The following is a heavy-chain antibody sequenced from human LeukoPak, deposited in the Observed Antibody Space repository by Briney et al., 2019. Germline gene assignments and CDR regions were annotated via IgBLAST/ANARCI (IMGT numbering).Heavy chain of an antibody. CDR3: ASWAGNTQSDSWSGPFDY. CDR2: FDPEDGET. V-gene: IGHV1-24*01. Sequence: GASVKVSCKVSGYTLTELSMHWVRQAPGKGLEWMGGFDPEDGETIYAQKFQGRVTMTEDTSTDTAYMELSSLRSEDTAVYYCASWAGNTQSDSWSGPFDYWGQGTLVTVSS. J-gene: IGHJ4*02. D-gene: IGHD3-3*01. CDR1: GYTLTELS.